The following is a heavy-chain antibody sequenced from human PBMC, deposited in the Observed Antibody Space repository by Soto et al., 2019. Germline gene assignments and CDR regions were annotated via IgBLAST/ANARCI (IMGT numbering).Heavy chain of an antibody. CDR2: ISSDGRDT. V-gene: IGHV3-74*01. D-gene: IGHD2-2*01. CDR3: VRRWIPDQHMGYLQY. Sequence: EVQLVESGGGLVRPGGSLRLSCAVSGFTFRRYWMHWVRQAPGKGLVCGSRISSDGRDTIYAGSVRGRFTISRDNAKNVLYQQVNSLTADDTAIYFCVRRWIPDQHMGYLQYWGQGTLVTVSS. CDR1: GFTFRRYW. J-gene: IGHJ4*02.